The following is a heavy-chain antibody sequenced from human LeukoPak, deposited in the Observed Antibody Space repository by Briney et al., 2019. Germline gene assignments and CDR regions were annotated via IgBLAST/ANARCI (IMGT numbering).Heavy chain of an antibody. D-gene: IGHD1-1*01. J-gene: IGHJ5*02. CDR1: GYNFTNYW. CDR3: AAVGTTGTRWFDP. V-gene: IGHV5-51*01. Sequence: GESLKISCKGSGYNFTNYWIAWVRQMPGKGLEWMGIIYLADSETTYSPSLQGQVTISVDKSISTAYLQWSSLKTSDTAIYYCAAVGTTGTRWFDPWGQGTLVTVSS. CDR2: IYLADSET.